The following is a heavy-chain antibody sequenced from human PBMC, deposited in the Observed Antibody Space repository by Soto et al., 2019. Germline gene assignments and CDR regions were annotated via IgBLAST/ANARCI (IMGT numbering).Heavy chain of an antibody. V-gene: IGHV3-21*01. J-gene: IGHJ4*02. Sequence: EVQLVESGGGLVKPGGSLRLSCAASGFTFTRYSMKWVRQAPGKGLEWVSSISSTTNYIYYADSMKGRFTVSRDNAKNSVYLDMNSLSAEDTAVYYCARESEDLTSNFYYWGQGTLVSVSS. CDR1: GFTFTRYS. CDR3: ARESEDLTSNFYY. CDR2: ISSTTNYI.